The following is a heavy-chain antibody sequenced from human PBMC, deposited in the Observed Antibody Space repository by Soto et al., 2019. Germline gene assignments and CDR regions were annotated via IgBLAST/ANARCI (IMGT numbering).Heavy chain of an antibody. D-gene: IGHD3-3*01. J-gene: IGHJ5*02. Sequence: ASVKVSCKASGYTFTSYGISWVRQAPGQGLEWMGWISAYNGNTNYAQKLQGRVTMTTDTSTSTAYMELRSLRSDDTAVYYCAREWITIFGVVGTAPWGQGTLVTVSS. CDR3: AREWITIFGVVGTAP. CDR2: ISAYNGNT. CDR1: GYTFTSYG. V-gene: IGHV1-18*01.